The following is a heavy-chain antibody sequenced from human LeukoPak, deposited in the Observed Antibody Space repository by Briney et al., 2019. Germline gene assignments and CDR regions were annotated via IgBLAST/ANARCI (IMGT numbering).Heavy chain of an antibody. CDR2: ISGSGGST. D-gene: IGHD2-15*01. CDR3: AKAWEGYCSGGSCYYDY. J-gene: IGHJ4*02. CDR1: AYTLSSYA. V-gene: IGHV3-23*01. Sequence: PGGSLRLTCAASAYTLSSYAMSWVRQAPGKGLEWVSAISGSGGSTYYADSVKGRFTIPRDNSKHTQYLQINSLRAEDTAVYYCAKAWEGYCSGGSCYYDYWGQGTLVTVSS.